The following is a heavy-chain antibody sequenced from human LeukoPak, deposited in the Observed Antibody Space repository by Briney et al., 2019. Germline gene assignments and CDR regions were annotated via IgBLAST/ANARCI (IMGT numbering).Heavy chain of an antibody. J-gene: IGHJ4*02. CDR3: ATIRTVGYCSSTSCYAEGPFDY. D-gene: IGHD2-2*01. CDR1: RFTFSTYA. V-gene: IGHV4-59*01. Sequence: GSLRLSCTASRFTFSTYAMSWIRQPPGKGLEWIGYIYYSGSTNYNPSLKSRVTISVDTSKNQFSLKLSSVTAADTAVYYCATIRTVGYCSSTSCYAEGPFDYWGQGTLVTVSS. CDR2: IYYSGST.